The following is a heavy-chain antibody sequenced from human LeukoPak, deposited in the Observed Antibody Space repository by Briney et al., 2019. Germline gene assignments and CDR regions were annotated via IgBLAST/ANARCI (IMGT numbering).Heavy chain of an antibody. Sequence: GGSLRLSCAASGFTFSSYAMSWVRQAPGKGLEWVSAISGSGGSTYYADSVKGRFTISRDNSKNTLYLQMNSLRAEDTAVYYCAKNVAVMNVDIVATIPNFDYWGQGTLVTVSS. V-gene: IGHV3-23*01. CDR3: AKNVAVMNVDIVATIPNFDY. D-gene: IGHD5-12*01. CDR2: ISGSGGST. CDR1: GFTFSSYA. J-gene: IGHJ4*02.